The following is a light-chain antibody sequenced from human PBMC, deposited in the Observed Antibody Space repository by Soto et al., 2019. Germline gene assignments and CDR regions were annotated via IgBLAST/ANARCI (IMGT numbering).Light chain of an antibody. CDR2: GAS. CDR3: QQYNSWLWT. J-gene: IGKJ1*01. V-gene: IGKV3-15*01. Sequence: EIVLTQSLDTLSVSPGERATLSCLASQSVSSKLAWYQQKPGQAPRLLIYGASTRATGIPARFSGSGSGTEFTLIISSLQSEDSAVYYCQQYNSWLWTFGQGTKVDIK. CDR1: QSVSSK.